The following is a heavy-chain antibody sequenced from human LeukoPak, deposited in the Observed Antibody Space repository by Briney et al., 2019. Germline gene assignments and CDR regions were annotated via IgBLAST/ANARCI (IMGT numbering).Heavy chain of an antibody. J-gene: IGHJ5*02. D-gene: IGHD2-8*01. Sequence: GASVKVSCKASGYTFTSYDINWVRQATGQGLEWMGWMNPNSGNTGYAQKFQGRVTMTRNTSISTAYMELSSLRSEDTAVYYCARGLMVYAGIRFDPWGQGTLATVSS. CDR1: GYTFTSYD. CDR2: MNPNSGNT. V-gene: IGHV1-8*01. CDR3: ARGLMVYAGIRFDP.